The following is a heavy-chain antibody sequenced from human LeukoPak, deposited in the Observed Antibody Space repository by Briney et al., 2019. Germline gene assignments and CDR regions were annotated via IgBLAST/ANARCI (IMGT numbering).Heavy chain of an antibody. Sequence: PSETLSLTCTVSGRSMIPYHWGWHRRPPGQGMEWTGYLYCSGSTNYTPCLNSRVTISVDTSKNQFSLRLRSVTAADTAIYYCARAVSGRFDYWGQGTLVTVSS. J-gene: IGHJ4*02. CDR2: LYCSGST. D-gene: IGHD6-19*01. V-gene: IGHV4-59*08. CDR1: GRSMIPYH. CDR3: ARAVSGRFDY.